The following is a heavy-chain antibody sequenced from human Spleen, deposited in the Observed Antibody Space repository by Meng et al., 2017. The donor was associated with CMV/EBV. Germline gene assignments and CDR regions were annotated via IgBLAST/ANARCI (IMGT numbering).Heavy chain of an antibody. CDR3: ARDKDGYSFDI. CDR1: GSPFTTSY. Sequence: SCSASGSPFTTSYIHWVRQAPGQGLEWVGVISPDGDRTNYGQKFRGRVTLTRDTSTSTVNMEVTSLKSEDTAVYYCARDKDGYSFDIWGLGTLVTVSS. CDR2: ISPDGDRT. D-gene: IGHD2-21*02. J-gene: IGHJ4*02. V-gene: IGHV1-46*01.